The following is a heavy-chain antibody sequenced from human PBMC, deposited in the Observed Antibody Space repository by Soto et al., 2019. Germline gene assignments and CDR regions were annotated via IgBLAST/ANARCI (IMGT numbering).Heavy chain of an antibody. Sequence: SETLSLTCTFSGGSISSGGYYWSWIRQHPGKGLEWIGYIYYSGSTYYNPSLKSRVTISVDTSKNQFSLKLSSVTAADTAVYYCARVFSDSSSFFDPWGQGTLVTVSS. CDR1: GGSISSGGYY. CDR2: IYYSGST. V-gene: IGHV4-31*03. CDR3: ARVFSDSSSFFDP. D-gene: IGHD6-13*01. J-gene: IGHJ5*02.